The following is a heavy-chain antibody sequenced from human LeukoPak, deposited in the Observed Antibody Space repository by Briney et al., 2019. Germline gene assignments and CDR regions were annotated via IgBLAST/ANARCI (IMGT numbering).Heavy chain of an antibody. CDR3: ASESGFGELSEGSDY. CDR2: INPNSGGT. J-gene: IGHJ4*02. CDR1: GYTFTGYY. D-gene: IGHD3-10*01. V-gene: IGHV1-2*06. Sequence: ASVKVSCKASGYTFTGYYMHWVRQAPGQGLEWMGRINPNSGGTNYAQKFQGRVTMTRDTSISTAYMELSRLRSDDTAVYYCASESGFGELSEGSDYWGQGTLDTVSS.